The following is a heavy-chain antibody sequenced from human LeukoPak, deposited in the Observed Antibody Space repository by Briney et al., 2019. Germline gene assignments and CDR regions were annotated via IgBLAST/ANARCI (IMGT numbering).Heavy chain of an antibody. V-gene: IGHV4-39*01. J-gene: IGHJ4*02. CDR1: GGSISSSSYY. Sequence: PSETLSLTCTVSGGSISSSSYYWGWIRQPPGKGLEWIGNIYYSGSTYYNPSLKSRVTISVDTSKHQYSLNVISVTAADTAVYYCARVYCGGDCYSPSDFGYWGQGTLVTVSS. D-gene: IGHD2-21*02. CDR2: IYYSGST. CDR3: ARVYCGGDCYSPSDFGY.